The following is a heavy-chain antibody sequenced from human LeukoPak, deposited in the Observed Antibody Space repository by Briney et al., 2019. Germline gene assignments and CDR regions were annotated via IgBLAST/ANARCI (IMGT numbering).Heavy chain of an antibody. Sequence: SETLSLTCTVSGGSVSSGSYYWSWIRQPPGKGLEWIGYIYYSGSTNYNPSLKSRVTISVDTSKNQFSLKLSSVTAADTAVYYCARDYGSLYSGSYSYYGMTSGAKGPRSPSP. CDR2: IYYSGST. CDR1: GGSVSSGSYY. D-gene: IGHD1-26*01. V-gene: IGHV4-61*01. J-gene: IGHJ6*02. CDR3: ARDYGSLYSGSYSYYGMTS.